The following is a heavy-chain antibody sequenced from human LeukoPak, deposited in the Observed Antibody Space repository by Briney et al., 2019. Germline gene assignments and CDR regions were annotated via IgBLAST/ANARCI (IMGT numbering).Heavy chain of an antibody. Sequence: ASVKVSCKASGYTFTGYYMDWVRQAPGQGLEWMGWINPNSGGTNYAQKFQGRGTMTRDTSISTAYMELSRLRSDDTAVYYCAREFIHYDILTGYYRKDDAFDIWGQGTMVTVSS. CDR1: GYTFTGYY. D-gene: IGHD3-9*01. V-gene: IGHV1-2*02. CDR2: INPNSGGT. CDR3: AREFIHYDILTGYYRKDDAFDI. J-gene: IGHJ3*02.